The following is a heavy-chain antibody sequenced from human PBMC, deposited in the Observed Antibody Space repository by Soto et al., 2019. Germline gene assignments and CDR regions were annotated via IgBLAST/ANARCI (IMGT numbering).Heavy chain of an antibody. J-gene: IGHJ4*02. CDR1: GFTFSSYG. CDR3: ARDLCSSTSCYVGGVDY. V-gene: IGHV3-33*01. CDR2: IWYDGSNK. Sequence: GGSLRLSCAASGFTFSSYGMHWVRQAPGKGLEWVAVIWYDGSNKYYADSVKGRFTISRDNSKNTLYLQMNSLRAEDTAVYYCARDLCSSTSCYVGGVDYWGQGTLVTVSS. D-gene: IGHD2-2*01.